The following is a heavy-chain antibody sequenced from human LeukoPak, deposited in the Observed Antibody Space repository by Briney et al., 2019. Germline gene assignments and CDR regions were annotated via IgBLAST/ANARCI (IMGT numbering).Heavy chain of an antibody. CDR1: GYTFIDYY. D-gene: IGHD4-23*01. CDR3: ARDYGGNDGFDY. J-gene: IGHJ4*02. Sequence: ASVKVSCKTSGYTFIDYYMHWVRQAPGQGLEWMGIINPSGGSTSYAQKFQGRVTLTRDTSTSTVYMELSSLRSEDKAVYYCARDYGGNDGFDYWGQGTLVTVSS. V-gene: IGHV1-46*01. CDR2: INPSGGST.